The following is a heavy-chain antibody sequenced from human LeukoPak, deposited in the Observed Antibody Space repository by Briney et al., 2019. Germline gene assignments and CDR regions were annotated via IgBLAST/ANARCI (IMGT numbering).Heavy chain of an antibody. CDR3: ARSDFWSGYYAARKKNWFDP. V-gene: IGHV4-4*02. CDR1: GGSISSSNW. J-gene: IGHJ5*02. Sequence: PSGTLSLTCAVSGGSISSSNWWSWVRQPPGKGLEWIGEIYHSGSTNYNPSLKSRVTISVDTSKNQFSLKLSSVTAADTAVYYCARSDFWSGYYAARKKNWFDPWGQGTLVTVSS. CDR2: IYHSGST. D-gene: IGHD3-3*01.